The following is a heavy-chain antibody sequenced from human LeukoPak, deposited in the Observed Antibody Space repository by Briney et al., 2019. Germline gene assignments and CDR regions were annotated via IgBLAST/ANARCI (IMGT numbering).Heavy chain of an antibody. D-gene: IGHD5-24*01. CDR1: GGSFSGYY. CDR3: ARGLLRDGYIYNWFDP. V-gene: IGHV4-34*01. J-gene: IGHJ5*02. CDR2: INHSGST. Sequence: SETLSLTCAVYGGSFSGYYWSWTRQPPGKGLEWIGEINHSGSTNYNPSLKSRVTISVDTSKNQFSLKLSSVTAADTAVYYCARGLLRDGYIYNWFDPWGQGTLVTVSS.